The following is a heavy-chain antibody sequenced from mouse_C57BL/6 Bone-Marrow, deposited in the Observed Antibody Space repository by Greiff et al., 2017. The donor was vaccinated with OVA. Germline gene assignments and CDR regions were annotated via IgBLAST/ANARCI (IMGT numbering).Heavy chain of an antibody. J-gene: IGHJ1*03. V-gene: IGHV1-64*01. CDR2: IHPNSGST. CDR3: ARYYYGSNGYFDV. Sequence: QVQLQQSGAELVKPGASVKLSCKASGYTFTSYWMHWVKQRPGQGLEWIGMIHPNSGSTNYNEKFKSKATLTVDKSSSTAYMQLSSLTSEDSAVYYCARYYYGSNGYFDVWGTGTTVTVSS. D-gene: IGHD1-1*01. CDR1: GYTFTSYW.